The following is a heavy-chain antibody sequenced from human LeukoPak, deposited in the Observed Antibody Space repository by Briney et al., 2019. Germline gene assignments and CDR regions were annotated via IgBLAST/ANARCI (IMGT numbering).Heavy chain of an antibody. D-gene: IGHD5-18*01. CDR3: WLWGYYYYMDV. CDR1: GFTFSDYY. CDR2: ISSSGSTI. Sequence: PGGSLRLSCAASGFTFSDYYMSWIRQAPGKGLEWVSYISSSGSTIYYADSVKGRFTISRDNAKNSLYLQMNSLRAEDMAVYYCWLWGYYYYMDVWGKGTTVTVSS. V-gene: IGHV3-11*04. J-gene: IGHJ6*03.